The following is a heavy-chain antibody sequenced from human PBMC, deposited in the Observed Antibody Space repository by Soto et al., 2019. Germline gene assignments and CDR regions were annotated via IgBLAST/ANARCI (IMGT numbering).Heavy chain of an antibody. J-gene: IGHJ4*02. CDR1: GFTFSDYY. CDR3: ARSTLIQLWFSGLDY. CDR2: ISSSSSYT. V-gene: IGHV3-11*06. D-gene: IGHD5-18*01. Sequence: GGSLRLSCAASGFTFSDYYMSWIRQAPGKGLEWVSYISSSSSYTNYADSVKGRFTISRDNAKNSLYLQMNSLRAEDTAVYYCARSTLIQLWFSGLDYWGQGTLVTVSS.